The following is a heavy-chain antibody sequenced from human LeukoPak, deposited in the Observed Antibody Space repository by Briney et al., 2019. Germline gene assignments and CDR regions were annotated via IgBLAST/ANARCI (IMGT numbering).Heavy chain of an antibody. J-gene: IGHJ4*02. CDR2: ISSSSSTI. CDR1: GFTFSGYS. CDR3: ARAPYGGNSLYYFDY. D-gene: IGHD4-23*01. Sequence: GGSLRLSCAASGFTFSGYSMNWVRQAPGKGLEWVSYISSSSSTIYYADSVKGRFTISRDNAKNSLYLQMNSLRAEDTAVYYCARAPYGGNSLYYFDYWGQGTLVTVSS. V-gene: IGHV3-48*01.